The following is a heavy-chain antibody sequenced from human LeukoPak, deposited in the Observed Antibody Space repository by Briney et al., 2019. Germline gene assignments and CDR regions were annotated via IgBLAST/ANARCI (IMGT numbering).Heavy chain of an antibody. CDR3: ARGISDSSGYYVGYYFDY. J-gene: IGHJ4*02. CDR2: TYHSGST. V-gene: IGHV4-38-2*02. D-gene: IGHD3-22*01. CDR1: GYSISSGYY. Sequence: PSETLSLTCTVSGYSISSGYYWGWIRQPPGKGLEWIGSTYHSGSTYYNPSLKSRVTISVDTSKNQFSLKLSSVTAADTAVYYCARGISDSSGYYVGYYFDYWGQGTLVTVSS.